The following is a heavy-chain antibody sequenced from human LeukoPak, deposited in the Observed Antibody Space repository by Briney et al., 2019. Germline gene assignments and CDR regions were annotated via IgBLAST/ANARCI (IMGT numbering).Heavy chain of an antibody. CDR1: GFTFTTYW. CDR3: AKDRFIAAAGTRSYFQH. V-gene: IGHV3-74*01. D-gene: IGHD6-13*01. J-gene: IGHJ1*01. CDR2: IKYDGSTS. Sequence: GGSLRLSCEASGFTFTTYWIHWVRQGPGKGLVWVSRIKYDGSTSNYADSVKGRFTISRDNAKNTLYLQMNSLRAEDTAVYYCAKDRFIAAAGTRSYFQHWGQGTLVTVSS.